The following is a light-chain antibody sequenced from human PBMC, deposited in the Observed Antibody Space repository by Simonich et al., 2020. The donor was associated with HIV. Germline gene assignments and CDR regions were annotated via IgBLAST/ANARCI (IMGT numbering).Light chain of an antibody. CDR2: RNN. J-gene: IGLJ3*02. CDR1: SSNIGSNY. CDR3: CSYAGSYTWV. V-gene: IGLV1-47*01. Sequence: QSVLTQPPSASGTPGQRVTISCSGSSSNIGSNYVYWYQQLPGTAPKLLMYRNNQRPSVVPDRFSGSKSGTSASLAISGLRSEDETDYYCCSYAGSYTWVFGGGTKLTVL.